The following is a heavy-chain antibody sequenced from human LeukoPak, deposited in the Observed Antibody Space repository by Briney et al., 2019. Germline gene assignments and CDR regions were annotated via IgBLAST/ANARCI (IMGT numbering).Heavy chain of an antibody. J-gene: IGHJ4*02. CDR1: GFTFSVYA. D-gene: IGHD4-17*01. Sequence: GGSLRLSCAASGFTFSVYAMTWVRQAPGKGLEWVSAISGSGGSTYYADSVKGRFTISRDNSKNTLYLQMNSLRAEDTAVYYCARNLNDYGDRIWDYWGQGTLVTVSS. V-gene: IGHV3-23*01. CDR2: ISGSGGST. CDR3: ARNLNDYGDRIWDY.